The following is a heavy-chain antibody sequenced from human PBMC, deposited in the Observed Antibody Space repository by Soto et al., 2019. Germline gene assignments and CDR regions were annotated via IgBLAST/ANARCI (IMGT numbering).Heavy chain of an antibody. D-gene: IGHD6-25*01. V-gene: IGHV1-69*09. CDR3: ATMKRARLDS. Sequence: QEQVVQSGPAMKEPGSSVKVSCRASGIMSSGYGFSWVQQAPGHGLEWVGRINPTLDSTQYAQNLQGRVSITVDKSTDTAYLEVTSLRLEDTAIYFCATMKRARLDSWGRGTVVTVSS. CDR2: INPTLDST. J-gene: IGHJ4*02. CDR1: GIMSSGYG.